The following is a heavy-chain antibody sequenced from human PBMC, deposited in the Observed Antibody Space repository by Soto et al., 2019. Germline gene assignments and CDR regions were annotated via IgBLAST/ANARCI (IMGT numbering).Heavy chain of an antibody. V-gene: IGHV3-7*01. CDR1: GFTFSSYW. Sequence: GGSLRLSCAASGFTFSSYWMSWVRQAPGKGLEWVANIKQDGSEKYYVDSVKGRFTISRDNAKNSLYLQMNSLRAEDTAVYYCARVFDRYDFWSGYYYYYGMDVWGQGTTVTVSS. CDR3: ARVFDRYDFWSGYYYYYGMDV. CDR2: IKQDGSEK. D-gene: IGHD3-3*01. J-gene: IGHJ6*02.